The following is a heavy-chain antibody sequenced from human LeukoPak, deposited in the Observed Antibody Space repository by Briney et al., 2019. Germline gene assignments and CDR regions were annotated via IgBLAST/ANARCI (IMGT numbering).Heavy chain of an antibody. J-gene: IGHJ4*02. D-gene: IGHD7-27*01. CDR1: GFTFSDYW. CDR3: ARDLETGDLDY. V-gene: IGHV3-7*03. CDR2: IKQDGSEK. Sequence: GGSLRLSCAASGFTFSDYWMSWVRQAPGKGLEWVANIKQDGSEKYYVDSVKGRFTISRDNAKNSLYLQMNSLRAEDTALYHCARDLETGDLDYWGQGTLVTVSS.